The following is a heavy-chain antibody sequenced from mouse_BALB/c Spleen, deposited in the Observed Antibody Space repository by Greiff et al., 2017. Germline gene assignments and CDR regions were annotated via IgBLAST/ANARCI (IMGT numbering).Heavy chain of an antibody. V-gene: IGHV14-1*02. J-gene: IGHJ4*01. D-gene: IGHD5-1*01. CDR3: ARGPMSTSEGAYYAMDY. Sequence: EVQLQQSGAELVRPGALVKLSCKASGFNIKDYYMHWVKQRPEQGLEWIGWIDPENGNTIYDPKFQGKASITADTSSNTAYLQLSSLTSEDTAVYYVARGPMSTSEGAYYAMDYWGQGTSVTVSS. CDR2: IDPENGNT. CDR1: GFNIKDYY.